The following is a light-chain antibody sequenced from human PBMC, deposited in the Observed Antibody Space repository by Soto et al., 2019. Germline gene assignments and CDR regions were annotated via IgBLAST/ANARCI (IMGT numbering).Light chain of an antibody. V-gene: IGLV2-14*01. CDR1: SSDVGGYNY. J-gene: IGLJ1*01. Sequence: QSVLTQPASVSGSHGQSITISCTGTSSDVGGYNYVSWYQQHPGKAPKLMIYDVSNRPSGVSNRFSGSKSGNTASLTISGLQAEDEADYYCSSYTSSRYVFGTGTKVTVL. CDR2: DVS. CDR3: SSYTSSRYV.